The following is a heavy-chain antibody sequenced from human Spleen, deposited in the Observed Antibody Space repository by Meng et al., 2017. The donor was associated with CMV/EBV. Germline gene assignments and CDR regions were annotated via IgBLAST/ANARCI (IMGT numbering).Heavy chain of an antibody. J-gene: IGHJ4*02. CDR1: GFIFTSYA. CDR3: ARKDDWNYKLDY. Sequence: GGSLRLSCVASGFIFTSYAMSWVRQAPGKGLEWVSGISGSGGTTYYADSVKGRFTISRDNAKNSLYLQMNSLRAEDTAVYYCARKDDWNYKLDYWGQGTLVTVSS. D-gene: IGHD1-7*01. V-gene: IGHV3-23*01. CDR2: ISGSGGTT.